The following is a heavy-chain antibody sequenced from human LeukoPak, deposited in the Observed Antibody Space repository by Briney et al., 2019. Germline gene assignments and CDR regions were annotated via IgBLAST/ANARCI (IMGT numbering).Heavy chain of an antibody. V-gene: IGHV3-48*02. CDR3: ARAPMVRGVITSFDQ. CDR2: IDSSSSTI. J-gene: IGHJ4*02. CDR1: GFTFSSSS. Sequence: GGSLRLSCAASGFTFSSSSMTWVRQAPGRGLEWVSYIDSSSSTIYSADSVRGRFTISRDNAENSLYLQMSSLRDGDTAVYYCARAPMVRGVITSFDQWGQGTLVTVSS. D-gene: IGHD3-10*01.